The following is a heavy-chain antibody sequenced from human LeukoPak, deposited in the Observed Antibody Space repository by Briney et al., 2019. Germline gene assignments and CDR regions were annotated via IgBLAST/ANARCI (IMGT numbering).Heavy chain of an antibody. J-gene: IGHJ3*02. D-gene: IGHD2-2*01. CDR1: GFTFSSYS. CDR3: ARDHPYCSSTSCYGRGAFDI. Sequence: GGSLRLSRAASGFTFSSYSMNWVRQAPGKGLEWVSSISSSSSYIYYADSVKGRFTISRDNAKNSLYLQMNSLRAEDTAVYYCARDHPYCSSTSCYGRGAFDIWGQGTMVTVSS. CDR2: ISSSSSYI. V-gene: IGHV3-21*01.